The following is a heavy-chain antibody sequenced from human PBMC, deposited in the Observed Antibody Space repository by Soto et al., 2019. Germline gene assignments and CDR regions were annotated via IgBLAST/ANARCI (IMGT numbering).Heavy chain of an antibody. CDR3: ARIVQKDAGLISNYYYGVDV. V-gene: IGHV4-61*01. J-gene: IGHJ6*02. CDR2: IDYSWST. Sequence: SETLSLTCTVSVASVSSGYYYWSWIRQPPGKGLEWIAYIDYSWSTDYNPSLKSRVTISLYTSSNRFSLKLSSVTSADTAVYYCARIVQKDAGLISNYYYGVDVWGQGTKVTVSS. D-gene: IGHD2-2*01. CDR1: VASVSSGYYY.